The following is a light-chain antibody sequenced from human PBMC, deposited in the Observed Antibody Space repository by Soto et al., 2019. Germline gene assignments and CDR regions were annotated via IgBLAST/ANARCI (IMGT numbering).Light chain of an antibody. V-gene: IGLV4-69*02. CDR3: ETWGTGIGV. Sequence: QSVLTQSPSASASLGASVKLTCTLTSGHSSYAIAWHQQQPEKGPRYLMKLNSDGSHSKGDGIPDRFSGSSSGAERYLIISSLQSEDEADYYCETWGTGIGVFGTGTKVTVL. CDR2: LNSDGSH. J-gene: IGLJ1*01. CDR1: SGHSSYA.